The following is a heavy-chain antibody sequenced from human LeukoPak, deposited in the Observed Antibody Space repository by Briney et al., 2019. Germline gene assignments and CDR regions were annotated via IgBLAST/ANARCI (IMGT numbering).Heavy chain of an antibody. J-gene: IGHJ3*02. D-gene: IGHD3-22*01. CDR2: ISSSGST. CDR3: ARGPYSYDSSGAFDI. V-gene: IGHV4-38-2*02. CDR1: GFSLTSNYY. Sequence: SETLSLTCSVSGFSLTSNYYWGWIRQSPGKGLEWIGRISSSGSTNYNPSLKSRVTISVDTSKNQFSLKLSSVTAADTAVYFCARGPYSYDSSGAFDIWGQGTMVTVSS.